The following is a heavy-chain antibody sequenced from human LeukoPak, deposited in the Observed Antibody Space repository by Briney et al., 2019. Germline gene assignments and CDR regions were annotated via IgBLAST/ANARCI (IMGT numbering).Heavy chain of an antibody. CDR3: AKRGYYDSSGYFDY. CDR1: GFTFSSYA. D-gene: IGHD3-22*01. J-gene: IGHJ4*02. V-gene: IGHV3-23*01. Sequence: GGSLRLSRAASGFTFSSYAMSWVRQAPGKGLEWVSAISGSGGSTYYADSVKGRFTISRDNSKNTLYLQMNSLRAEDTAAYYCAKRGYYDSSGYFDYWGQGTLVTVSS. CDR2: ISGSGGST.